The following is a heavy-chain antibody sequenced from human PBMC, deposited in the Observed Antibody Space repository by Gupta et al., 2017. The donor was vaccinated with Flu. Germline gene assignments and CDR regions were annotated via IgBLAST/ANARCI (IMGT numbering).Heavy chain of an antibody. CDR3: AKVDGVYCTRGSCSFDF. CDR2: ISASGTSK. V-gene: IGHV3-23*01. J-gene: IGHJ4*02. Sequence: EVQLLESGGGLVQPGGSLRLSCAASGFTFSIYDMTWVRQAPGKGLEWVSGISASGTSKYSADSGKGRFTISRDNSKSTLYLQMNSLRAEDTAVYYCAKVDGVYCTRGSCSFDFWGQGTLVTVSS. D-gene: IGHD2-15*01. CDR1: GFTFSIYD.